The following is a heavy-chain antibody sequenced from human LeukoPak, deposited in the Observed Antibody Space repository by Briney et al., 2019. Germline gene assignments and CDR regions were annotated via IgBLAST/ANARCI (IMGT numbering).Heavy chain of an antibody. CDR1: GYSISSGYY. D-gene: IGHD3-3*01. J-gene: IGHJ6*03. CDR3: ARDFFWSGSYYYMDV. CDR2: IYHSGST. V-gene: IGHV4-38-2*02. Sequence: SETLSLTXTVSGYSISSGYYWGWIRQPPGKGLEWIGSIYHSGSTYYNPSLKSRVTISVDTSKNQFSLKLSSVTAADTAVYYCARDFFWSGSYYYMDVWGKGTTVTVSS.